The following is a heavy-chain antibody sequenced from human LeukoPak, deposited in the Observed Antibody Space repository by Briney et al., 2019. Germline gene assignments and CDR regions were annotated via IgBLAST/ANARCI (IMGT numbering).Heavy chain of an antibody. CDR2: ISSSGSTI. CDR1: GFTFSSYE. D-gene: IGHD5-18*01. CDR3: ARTGYTYGSYYFDY. V-gene: IGHV3-48*03. Sequence: GGSLRLSCAASGFTFSSYEMNWVRQAPGKGLAWVSYISSSGSTIYYADSVKGRFTISRDNAKNSLYLQMNSLRAEDTAVYYCARTGYTYGSYYFDYWGQGTLVTVSS. J-gene: IGHJ4*02.